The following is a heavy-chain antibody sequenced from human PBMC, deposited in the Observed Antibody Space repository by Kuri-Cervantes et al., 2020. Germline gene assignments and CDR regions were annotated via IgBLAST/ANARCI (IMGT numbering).Heavy chain of an antibody. V-gene: IGHV4-34*01. CDR2: INHSGST. D-gene: IGHD5-24*01. Sequence: ESLKISCAVYGGSFSGYYWGWIRQPPGKGLEWIREINHSGSTNYNPSLKSRVTISVDTSKNQFSLNLSSVTGADTAVYYCARGKMGRLVDYWGQGTLVTVSS. CDR1: GGSFSGYY. J-gene: IGHJ4*02. CDR3: ARGKMGRLVDY.